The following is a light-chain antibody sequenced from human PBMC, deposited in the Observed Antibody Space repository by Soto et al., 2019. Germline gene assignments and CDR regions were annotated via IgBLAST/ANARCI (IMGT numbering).Light chain of an antibody. CDR2: EVS. V-gene: IGLV2-23*02. Sequence: QSALTQPASVSGYPGQSITISCTGTSSDVGSYNLVSWYQQHPGKAPKLMIYEVSKRPSGVSNRFSGSKSGNTASLTISGLQAEDEADYYCCSYAGSSTFLFGTGTKLTVL. CDR3: CSYAGSSTFL. J-gene: IGLJ1*01. CDR1: SSDVGSYNL.